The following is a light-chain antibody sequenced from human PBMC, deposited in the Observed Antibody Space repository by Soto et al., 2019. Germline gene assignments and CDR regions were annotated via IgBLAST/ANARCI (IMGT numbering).Light chain of an antibody. Sequence: DIQMTQSPSSLSASIGDRVTITCRASQGIKNGLGWYQQKPGKAPKRLIYAASSLQSGVPLRFSGSGSGTEFTLTIISLQPEYFATYYCLQHENYPLTFGGGTKMEI. CDR1: QGIKNG. J-gene: IGKJ4*01. V-gene: IGKV1-17*01. CDR2: AAS. CDR3: LQHENYPLT.